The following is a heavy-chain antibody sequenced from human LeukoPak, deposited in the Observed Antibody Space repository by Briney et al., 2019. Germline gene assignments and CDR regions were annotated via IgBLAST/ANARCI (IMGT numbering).Heavy chain of an antibody. CDR2: ISSGSTI. V-gene: IGHV3-11*04. CDR1: GFTFSDYY. Sequence: GGSLRLSCAAPGFTFSDYYMSWIRQAPGKGLEWVSYISSGSTIYYADSVTGRFTISRDNAKNSLYLQMSSLRAEDTAVYYCARGGNPFDYWGQGTLVTVSS. J-gene: IGHJ4*02. CDR3: ARGGNPFDY. D-gene: IGHD4-23*01.